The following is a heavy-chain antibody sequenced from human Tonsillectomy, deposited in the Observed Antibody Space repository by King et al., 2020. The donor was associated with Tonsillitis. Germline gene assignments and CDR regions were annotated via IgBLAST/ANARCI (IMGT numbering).Heavy chain of an antibody. CDR3: ARDPGGSEAFDI. CDR1: GYTFIGFY. J-gene: IGHJ3*02. Sequence: QLVQSGAEVKKPGASVKVSCQASGYTFIGFYMHWVRQAPGQGPEWMGWMSPNSGDTNYAQTFQGRVTMTRDTSISTAYMGLRSLRSDDTAVYYCARDPGGSEAFDIWGQGTMVTVSS. CDR2: MSPNSGDT. D-gene: IGHD3-16*01. V-gene: IGHV1-2*02.